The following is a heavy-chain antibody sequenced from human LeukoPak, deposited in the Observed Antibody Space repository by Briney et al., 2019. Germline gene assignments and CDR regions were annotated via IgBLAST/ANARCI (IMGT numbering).Heavy chain of an antibody. Sequence: GGSLRLSCAASGFSLGNYVMSWVRQPPGKGLEWVSGIGSSGSRTYYVDSVKGRFTVFRDNSKNTLYLQMNSLRAEDTAIYYCAKDYGGISYDWYFDLWGRGTQVTVSS. D-gene: IGHD4-23*01. V-gene: IGHV3-23*01. CDR3: AKDYGGISYDWYFDL. CDR2: IGSSGSRT. J-gene: IGHJ2*01. CDR1: GFSLGNYV.